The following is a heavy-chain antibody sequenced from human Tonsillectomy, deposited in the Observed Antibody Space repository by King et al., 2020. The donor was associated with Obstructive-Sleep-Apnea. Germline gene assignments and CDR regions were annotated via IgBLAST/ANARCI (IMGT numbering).Heavy chain of an antibody. CDR3: ARLMAAAGTNYYYDMDV. CDR1: GGSFSDFY. Sequence: QVQLQQWGAGLLKPSETLSLTCAVYGGSFSDFYWSWIRQPPGKGLEWIGEINHSGSTNYNPSLKIRVTISVDTSKIQFSLQLSSVTAADTAAYYCARLMAAAGTNYYYDMDVWGQGTTVTVSS. V-gene: IGHV4-34*01. CDR2: INHSGST. J-gene: IGHJ6*02. D-gene: IGHD6-13*01.